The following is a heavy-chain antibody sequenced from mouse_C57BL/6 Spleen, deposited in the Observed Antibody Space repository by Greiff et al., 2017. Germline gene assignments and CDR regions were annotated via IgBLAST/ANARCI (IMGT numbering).Heavy chain of an antibody. CDR3: ARVDSSGHESFDY. Sequence: VQLQQSGPELVKPGASVKIPCKASGYTFTDYNMDWVKQSHGKSLEWIGDINPNNGGTIYNQKFKGKATLTVDKSSSTAYMELRSLTSEDTAVYYCARVDSSGHESFDYWGQGTTLTVSS. J-gene: IGHJ2*01. V-gene: IGHV1-18*01. D-gene: IGHD3-2*02. CDR2: INPNNGGT. CDR1: GYTFTDYN.